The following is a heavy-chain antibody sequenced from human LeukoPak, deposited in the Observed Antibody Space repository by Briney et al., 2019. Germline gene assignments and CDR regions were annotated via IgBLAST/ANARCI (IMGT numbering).Heavy chain of an antibody. Sequence: GGSLRLSCAASGFTFRSYWMTWVRQYPGKGLEWVANIKQDGSETYYADSVKGRFTISRDNAKRSLYLQMNSLRAEDTAVYYCARDGELGSPADAFDIWGQGTMVTVSS. D-gene: IGHD1-26*01. CDR1: GFTFRSYW. J-gene: IGHJ3*02. CDR2: IKQDGSET. V-gene: IGHV3-7*01. CDR3: ARDGELGSPADAFDI.